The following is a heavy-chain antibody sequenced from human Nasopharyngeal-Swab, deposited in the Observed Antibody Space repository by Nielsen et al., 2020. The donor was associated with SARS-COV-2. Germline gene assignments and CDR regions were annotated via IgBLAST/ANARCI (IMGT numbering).Heavy chain of an antibody. J-gene: IGHJ4*02. D-gene: IGHD2-21*02. V-gene: IGHV4-34*01. CDR2: INHSGST. Sequence: GSLRLSCAVYGGSFSGYYCSWIRQPPGKGLEWIGDINHSGSTNYNPSLKSRVTISVDRSKNQFSLKLSSVTAADAALYYCARGTVVAYCGGDCYSEVILPGFDYWGQGTLVTVSS. CDR3: ARGTVVAYCGGDCYSEVILPGFDY. CDR1: GGSFSGYY.